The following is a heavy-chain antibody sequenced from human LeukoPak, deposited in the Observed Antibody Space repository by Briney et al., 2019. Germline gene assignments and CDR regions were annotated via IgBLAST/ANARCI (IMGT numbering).Heavy chain of an antibody. J-gene: IGHJ4*02. D-gene: IGHD5/OR15-5a*01. Sequence: GGSLRLSCAASGFTFSNFAMSWVRQAPGKGLEWVATVHDSGDRTYYADSVKGRFTISRDNSENTLYLQMNSLRAGDTALYYCAKHPASFYASFHYWGQGALVTVSS. CDR1: GFTFSNFA. CDR2: VHDSGDRT. V-gene: IGHV3-23*01. CDR3: AKHPASFYASFHY.